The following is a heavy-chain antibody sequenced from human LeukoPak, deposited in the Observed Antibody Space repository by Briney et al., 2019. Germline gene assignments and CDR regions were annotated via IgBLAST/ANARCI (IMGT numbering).Heavy chain of an antibody. J-gene: IGHJ6*02. V-gene: IGHV4-30-2*01. CDR1: GGSISSGGYS. Sequence: SETLSLTCAVSGGSISSGGYSWSWIRQPPGKGLEWIGYIYHSGSTYYNPSLKSRVTISVDTSKNQFSLKLSSVTAADTAVYYCARDAPKGMDVWGQGTTVTVSS. CDR2: IYHSGST. CDR3: ARDAPKGMDV.